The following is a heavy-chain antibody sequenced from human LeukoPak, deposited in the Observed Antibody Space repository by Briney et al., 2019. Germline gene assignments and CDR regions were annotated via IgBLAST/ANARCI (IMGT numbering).Heavy chain of an antibody. D-gene: IGHD5-12*01. V-gene: IGHV3-64*01. J-gene: IGHJ4*02. CDR1: GFIFGDYS. Sequence: GGSLRLSCAASGFIFGDYSMHWVRQAPGKGLEYVSAISSNGGNTYHANSVKDRFTISRDNSKNMLYLQMGRLRAEDTAVYYCARVGEATAFDYWGQGTLVTVSS. CDR3: ARVGEATAFDY. CDR2: ISSNGGNT.